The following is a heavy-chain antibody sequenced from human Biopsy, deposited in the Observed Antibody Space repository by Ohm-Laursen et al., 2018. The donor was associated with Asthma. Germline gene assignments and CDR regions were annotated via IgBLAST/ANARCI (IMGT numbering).Heavy chain of an antibody. J-gene: IGHJ6*02. V-gene: IGHV1-69*13. CDR1: GDSLGSFINYA. CDR3: ARGYSGTDRIVYYYSGMEV. CDR2: LIPVLGTA. D-gene: IGHD5-12*01. Sequence: SVKVSCKASGDSLGSFINYAISWVRQAPRQGLEWMGGLIPVLGTADYAPMFEGRVTITADESASTAYLELTSLRFEDTAVYYCARGYSGTDRIVYYYSGMEVWGQGTTVTVSS.